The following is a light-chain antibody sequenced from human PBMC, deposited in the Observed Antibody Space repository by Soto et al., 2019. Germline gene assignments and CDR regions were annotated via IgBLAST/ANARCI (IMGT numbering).Light chain of an antibody. V-gene: IGLV2-8*01. CDR3: SSYAGNSRYV. CDR1: SSDVGRYNY. CDR2: EVS. Sequence: QSVLTQPPSASGSPGQSVTISCTGTSSDVGRYNYISWYQQRPGKAPKLIIYEVSKRPSGVPDRLSGFKYGNTASLTVSGLQAEDEADYYCSSYAGNSRYVFGPGTKVTV. J-gene: IGLJ1*01.